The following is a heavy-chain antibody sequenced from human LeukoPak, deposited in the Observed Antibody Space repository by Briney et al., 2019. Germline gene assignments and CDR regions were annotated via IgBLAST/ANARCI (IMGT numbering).Heavy chain of an antibody. CDR2: IDASGAYT. Sequence: GGSLRLSCAASGFTFSTYPMGWVRQAPGKGLEWVSSIDASGAYTYYADSVKGRFTISRDNSKNTLYLQMNTLRAEDTAVYSCAKISSVTANFDCWGQGTLVTISS. J-gene: IGHJ4*02. CDR1: GFTFSTYP. CDR3: AKISSVTANFDC. V-gene: IGHV3-23*01. D-gene: IGHD4-17*01.